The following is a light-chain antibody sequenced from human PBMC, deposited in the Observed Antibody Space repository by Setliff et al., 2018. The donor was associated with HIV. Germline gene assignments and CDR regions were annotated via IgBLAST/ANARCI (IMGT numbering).Light chain of an antibody. CDR3: SSYTSSSTFYV. CDR2: DVS. Sequence: QSALPQPASVSGSPGQSITISCTGTISDVGSYNLVSWYQQHPGKAPKLMIYDVSKRPSGVSNRFSGSKSGNTASLTISGLQAEDEADYYCSSYTSSSTFYVFGTGTKVTVL. CDR1: ISDVGSYNL. J-gene: IGLJ1*01. V-gene: IGLV2-14*02.